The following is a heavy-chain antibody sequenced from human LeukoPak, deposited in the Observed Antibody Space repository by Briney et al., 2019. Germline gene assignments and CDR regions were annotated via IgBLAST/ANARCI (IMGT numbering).Heavy chain of an antibody. CDR1: GFTFSDHY. V-gene: IGHV3-72*01. CDR2: TRNKANSYTT. CDR3: ARVGTPMVTIVAPYYMDV. J-gene: IGHJ6*03. Sequence: PGGSLRLSCAASGFTFSDHYMDWVRQAPGKGLEWVGRTRNKANSYTTEYAASVKGRFTISRDDSKNSLYLQMNSLKTEDTAVYYCARVGTPMVTIVAPYYMDVWGKGTTVTVSS. D-gene: IGHD5-18*01.